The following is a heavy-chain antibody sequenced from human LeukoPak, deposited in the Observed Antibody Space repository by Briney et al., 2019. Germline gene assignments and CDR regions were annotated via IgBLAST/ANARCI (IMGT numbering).Heavy chain of an antibody. Sequence: ASVKVSCKASGYTFTSYGISWVRQAPGQGLEWMGWISAYNGNTNYAQKLQGRVTMTTDTSTSTAYMELRNLRSDDTAVYYCARDLGYYDSSGYFLAAEYFQHWGQGTLVTVSS. D-gene: IGHD3-22*01. CDR1: GYTFTSYG. CDR2: ISAYNGNT. V-gene: IGHV1-18*01. CDR3: ARDLGYYDSSGYFLAAEYFQH. J-gene: IGHJ1*01.